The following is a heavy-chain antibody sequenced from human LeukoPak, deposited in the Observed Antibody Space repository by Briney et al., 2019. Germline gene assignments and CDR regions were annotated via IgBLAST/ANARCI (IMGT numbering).Heavy chain of an antibody. D-gene: IGHD2-15*01. CDR2: INPTSAGK. CDR3: ASAYCSGGDCYSFDY. Sequence: GASVKVSCKASGYTFTDYYMHWVRQAPGLGLEWMGWINPTSAGKNYAQNFRGRVTMTRDTSMSTAFMELSRLSSDDTAVYYCASAYCSGGDCYSFDYWGQGTLVTVSS. J-gene: IGHJ4*02. V-gene: IGHV1-2*02. CDR1: GYTFTDYY.